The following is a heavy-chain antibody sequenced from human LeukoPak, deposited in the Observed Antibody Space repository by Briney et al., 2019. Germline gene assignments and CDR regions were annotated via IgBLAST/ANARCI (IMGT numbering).Heavy chain of an antibody. V-gene: IGHV3-48*01. Sequence: GGSLRLSCTASKFTFSTYNLNWVRQAPGKGLEWTSYISSGSNTIYYADSVKGRFTISRDNAKSSPYLQMNSLRAEDTAVYYCARAGLMVRGVYNWFDPWGQGTLVTVSS. J-gene: IGHJ5*02. CDR3: ARAGLMVRGVYNWFDP. D-gene: IGHD3-10*01. CDR2: ISSGSNTI. CDR1: KFTFSTYN.